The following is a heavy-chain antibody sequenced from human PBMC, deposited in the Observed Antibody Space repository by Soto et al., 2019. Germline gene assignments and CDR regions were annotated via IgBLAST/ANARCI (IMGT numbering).Heavy chain of an antibody. CDR1: GGSISSYY. D-gene: IGHD3-22*01. CDR2: IYYSGST. CDR3: ARGLNYYYDSSGYYLP. V-gene: IGHV4-59*08. J-gene: IGHJ5*02. Sequence: SETLSLTCTVSGGSISSYYWSWIRQPPGKGLEWIGYIYYSGSTNYNPSLKSRVTISVDTSKNQFSLRLSSVTAADTAVYYCARGLNYYYDSSGYYLPWGQGTLVTVSS.